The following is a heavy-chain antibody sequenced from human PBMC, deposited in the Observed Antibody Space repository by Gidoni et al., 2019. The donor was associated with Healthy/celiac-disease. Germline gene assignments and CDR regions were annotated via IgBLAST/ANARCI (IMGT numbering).Heavy chain of an antibody. J-gene: IGHJ4*02. Sequence: EVQLLESGGGLVQPGGSLRLSCAASGFTFSSYARSGVRQAPRKGLEWVSAISGSCGSKSYADSGKGRFTIARDNSKNTLYLQMNSLRAEDTAVYYCAKAGCSSTSCYTGWGQGTLVTVSS. D-gene: IGHD2-2*02. CDR3: AKAGCSSTSCYTG. CDR2: ISGSCGSK. V-gene: IGHV3-23*01. CDR1: GFTFSSYA.